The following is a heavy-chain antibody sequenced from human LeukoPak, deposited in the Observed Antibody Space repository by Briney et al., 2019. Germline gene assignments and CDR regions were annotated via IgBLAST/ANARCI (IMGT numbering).Heavy chain of an antibody. CDR2: IYSGGST. D-gene: IGHD3-10*01. V-gene: IGHV3-66*01. CDR3: ARDTDYYGSGRHGYFDH. Sequence: GGSRRLSCAASGLTISNNFMGWVRQAPGKGLEWVSLIYSGGSTYSADSVKGRFTISRDNSKNTLHLQMNSLRVEDTAVYYCARDTDYYGSGRHGYFDHWGQGTLVTVSS. CDR1: GLTISNNF. J-gene: IGHJ1*01.